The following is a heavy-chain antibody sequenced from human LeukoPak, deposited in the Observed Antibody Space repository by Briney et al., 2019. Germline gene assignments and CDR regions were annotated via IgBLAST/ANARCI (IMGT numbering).Heavy chain of an antibody. CDR2: IHYSARI. CDR1: GYSISSGYY. CDR3: ARDYYGDAGGWFDP. D-gene: IGHD4-17*01. J-gene: IGHJ5*02. V-gene: IGHV4-38-2*02. Sequence: SETLSLTCTVSGYSISSGYYWGWIRQPPGKGLEWIGSIHYSARIYYNPSLKSRLTISPDTSKNQFSLKLTSVTAADTAVYYCARDYYGDAGGWFDPWGQGTLVTVSS.